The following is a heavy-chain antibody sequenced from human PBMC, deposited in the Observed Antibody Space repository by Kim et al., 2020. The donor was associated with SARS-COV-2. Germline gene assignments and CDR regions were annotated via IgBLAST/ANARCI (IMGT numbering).Heavy chain of an antibody. CDR1: GGSISSSSYY. V-gene: IGHV4-39*07. Sequence: SETLSLTCTVSGGSISSSSYYWGWIRQPPGKGLEWIGSIYYSGSTYYNPSLKSRVTISVDTSKNQFSLKLSSVTAADTAVYYCARVCRVRGVIIKSTRGYFDYWGQGTLVTVSS. CDR3: ARVCRVRGVIIKSTRGYFDY. CDR2: IYYSGST. D-gene: IGHD3-10*01. J-gene: IGHJ4*02.